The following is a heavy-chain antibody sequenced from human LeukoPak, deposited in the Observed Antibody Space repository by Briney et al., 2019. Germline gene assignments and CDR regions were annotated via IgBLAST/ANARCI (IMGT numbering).Heavy chain of an antibody. CDR1: GGSISSYY. D-gene: IGHD1-14*01. J-gene: IGHJ4*02. CDR2: IYYSGST. Sequence: SETLSLTCTVSGGSISSYYWSWLRQPPGKGLEWVGYIYYSGSTNYNPSLQSRVTISVDTSKNQFSLKLSSVTAADTAVYYCARGRYNRIFWGQGTLVTVSS. V-gene: IGHV4-59*01. CDR3: ARGRYNRIF.